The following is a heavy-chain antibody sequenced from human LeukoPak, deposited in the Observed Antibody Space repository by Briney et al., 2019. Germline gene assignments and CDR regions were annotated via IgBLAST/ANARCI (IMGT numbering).Heavy chain of an antibody. CDR3: ARDYYDSSGYYWFHYYYYMDV. CDR2: IKQDGSEK. Sequence: PGGSLRLSCAGSGFTFSTYWMSWVRQAPGKGLEWVANIKQDGSEKYYVDTVKGRFTISRDNAKNSLYLQMNSLRAEDTAVYYCARDYYDSSGYYWFHYYYYMDVWGKGTTVTVSS. D-gene: IGHD3-22*01. CDR1: GFTFSTYW. V-gene: IGHV3-7*01. J-gene: IGHJ6*03.